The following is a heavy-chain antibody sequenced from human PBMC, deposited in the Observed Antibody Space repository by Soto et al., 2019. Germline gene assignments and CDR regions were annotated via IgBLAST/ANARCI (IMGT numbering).Heavy chain of an antibody. CDR1: GGSLSGYY. CDR2: VKDGGHT. J-gene: IGHJ4*02. Sequence: QVQLQQWGAGLLKPSETLSLNCAVNGGSLSGYYWSWIRQPPGKGLEWIGEVKDGGHTNYSPSLRGRVTLSSDTSNTQFSLRLNSVTAADTGVYYCARGQEGVVATHWDQGSLVTVSS. V-gene: IGHV4-34*01. D-gene: IGHD5-12*01. CDR3: ARGQEGVVATH.